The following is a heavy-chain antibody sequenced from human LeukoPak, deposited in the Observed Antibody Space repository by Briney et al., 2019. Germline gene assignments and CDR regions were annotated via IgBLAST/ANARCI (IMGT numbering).Heavy chain of an antibody. Sequence: SETLSLTCTVSGASVSRYYSYWVRQSPGKGLEWIGYVQYSGSTYYNPSLKSRVTIPLDTSKNQFSLKMTSVTAADTAVYYCAGGKNNYQDDYWGQGALVAVSS. D-gene: IGHD4-11*01. CDR1: GASVSRYY. CDR3: AGGKNNYQDDY. CDR2: VQYSGST. J-gene: IGHJ4*02. V-gene: IGHV4-59*02.